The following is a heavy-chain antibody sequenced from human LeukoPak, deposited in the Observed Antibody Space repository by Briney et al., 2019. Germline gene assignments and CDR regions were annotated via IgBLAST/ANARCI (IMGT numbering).Heavy chain of an antibody. V-gene: IGHV1-3*01. CDR3: ARVGPYNWFDP. CDR1: GYAFTSYA. J-gene: IGHJ5*02. CDR2: INAGNGNT. Sequence: GASVKVSCKASGYAFTSYAMHWVRQAPGQRLEWMGWINAGNGNTKYSQKFQGRVTITRDTSASTAYMELSSLRSEDTAVYYCARVGPYNWFDPWGQGTLVTVSS. D-gene: IGHD3-16*01.